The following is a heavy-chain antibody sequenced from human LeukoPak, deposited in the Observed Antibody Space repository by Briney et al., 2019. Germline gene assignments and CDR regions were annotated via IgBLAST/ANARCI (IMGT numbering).Heavy chain of an antibody. J-gene: IGHJ3*02. Sequence: ASVKVSCKASGYTFTGYYMHWVRQAPGQGLEWMGWINPNSGGTNYAQKFQGRVTMTRDTSISTAYMELSGLRSDDTAVYYCATRGFGEFDAFDIWGQGTMVTVSS. CDR1: GYTFTGYY. CDR2: INPNSGGT. CDR3: ATRGFGEFDAFDI. V-gene: IGHV1-2*02. D-gene: IGHD3-10*01.